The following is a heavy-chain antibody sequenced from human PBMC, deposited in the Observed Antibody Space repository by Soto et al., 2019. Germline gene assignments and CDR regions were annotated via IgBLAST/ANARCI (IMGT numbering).Heavy chain of an antibody. V-gene: IGHV3-21*01. Sequence: GGSLRLSCAASGFTFSDYWMSWVRQAPGKGLEWVSSISSSSSYIYYADSVKGRFTISRDNAKNSLYLQMNSLRAEDTAVYYCARELGYCSGGSCYPMRAFDIWGQGTMVTVSS. J-gene: IGHJ3*02. CDR1: GFTFSDYW. CDR2: ISSSSSYI. CDR3: ARELGYCSGGSCYPMRAFDI. D-gene: IGHD2-15*01.